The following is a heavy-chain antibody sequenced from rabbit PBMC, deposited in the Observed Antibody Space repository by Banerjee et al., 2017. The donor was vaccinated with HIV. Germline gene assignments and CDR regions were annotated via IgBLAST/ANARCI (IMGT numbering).Heavy chain of an antibody. J-gene: IGHJ6*01. CDR2: IYADKGST. Sequence: QLKETGGGLVQPGGSLTLSCKASGFDFSSYYMSWVRQAPGKGLEWIGIIYADKGSTDYASWVNGRFTISSDNAQNTVDLQMNSLTAADTATYFCAREREYSYDDYGDDGMDLWGPGT. D-gene: IGHD2-1*01. CDR3: AREREYSYDDYGDDGMDL. V-gene: IGHV1S7*01. CDR1: GFDFSSYY.